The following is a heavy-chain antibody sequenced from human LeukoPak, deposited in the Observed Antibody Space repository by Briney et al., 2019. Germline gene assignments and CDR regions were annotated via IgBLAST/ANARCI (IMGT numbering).Heavy chain of an antibody. CDR3: AKDASRYCSGGSCYYYGMDV. V-gene: IGHV3-30*18. CDR1: GFTFNSYG. J-gene: IGHJ6*04. CDR2: ISYDGSNK. Sequence: GRSLRLSCAASGFTFNSYGMHWVRQAPGKGLEWVAVISYDGSNKYYADSVKGRFTISRDNSKNTLYPQMNSLRAEDTAVYYCAKDASRYCSGGSCYYYGMDVWGKGTTVTVSS. D-gene: IGHD2-15*01.